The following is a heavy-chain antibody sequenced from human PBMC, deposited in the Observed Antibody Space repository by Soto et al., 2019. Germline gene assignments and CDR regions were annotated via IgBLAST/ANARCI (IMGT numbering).Heavy chain of an antibody. CDR1: GGSFSGYY. D-gene: IGHD3-16*01. CDR2: INHSGST. Sequence: PSETLSLTCAVYGGSFSGYYWSWIRQPPGKGLEWIGEINHSGSTNYNPSLKSRVTISVDTSKNHFSLKLSSVTAADTAVYYCARGSMITFGGRYYYGMDVWGQGTTVTVSS. V-gene: IGHV4-34*01. CDR3: ARGSMITFGGRYYYGMDV. J-gene: IGHJ6*02.